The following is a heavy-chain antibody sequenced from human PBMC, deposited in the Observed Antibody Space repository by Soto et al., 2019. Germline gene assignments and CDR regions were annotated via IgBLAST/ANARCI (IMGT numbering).Heavy chain of an antibody. J-gene: IGHJ4*02. V-gene: IGHV3-23*01. Sequence: PGGSLRLSCAASGFTFSSYAMSWVRQAPGKGLEWVSAISGSGGSTYYADTVKGQFTISRDNSKNTLYLQMNSLRAEDTAVYYCAKDGELRYFDWLFDSFDYWGQGTLVTVSS. CDR3: AKDGELRYFDWLFDSFDY. CDR2: ISGSGGST. CDR1: GFTFSSYA. D-gene: IGHD3-9*01.